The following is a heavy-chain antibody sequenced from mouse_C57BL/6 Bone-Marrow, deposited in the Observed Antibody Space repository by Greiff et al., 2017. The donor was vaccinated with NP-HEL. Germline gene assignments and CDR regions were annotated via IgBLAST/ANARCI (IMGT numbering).Heavy chain of an antibody. D-gene: IGHD1-1*01. V-gene: IGHV5-16*01. J-gene: IGHJ3*01. Sequence: EVKVVESEGGLVQPGSSMKLSCTASGFTFSDYYMAWVRQVPEKGLEWVANINYDGSSTYYLDSLKSRFIISRDNAKNILYLQMSSLKSEDTATYYCARGGNYYGSSSWFAYWGQGTLVTVSA. CDR1: GFTFSDYY. CDR2: INYDGSST. CDR3: ARGGNYYGSSSWFAY.